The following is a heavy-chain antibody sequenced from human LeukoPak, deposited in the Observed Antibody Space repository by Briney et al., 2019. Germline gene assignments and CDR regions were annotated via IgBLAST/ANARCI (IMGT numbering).Heavy chain of an antibody. V-gene: IGHV3-30*03. D-gene: IGHD4/OR15-4a*01. CDR1: GFTFSSYG. CDR2: ISYDGSNK. CDR3: ARDTNFYAFDI. Sequence: PGGSLRLSCAASGFTFSSYGMHWVRQAPGKGLEWVAVISYDGSNKYYADSVKGRFTISRDNSKNTLYLQMNSLRAEDTAVYYCARDTNFYAFDIWGQGTMVTVSS. J-gene: IGHJ3*02.